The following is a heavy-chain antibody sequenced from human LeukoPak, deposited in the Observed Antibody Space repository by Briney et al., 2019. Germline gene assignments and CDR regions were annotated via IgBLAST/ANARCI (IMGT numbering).Heavy chain of an antibody. J-gene: IGHJ5*02. Sequence: SETLSLTCTVSGGSISSSSYYWGWIRQPPGKGLEWIGSIYYSGSTYYNPSLKSRVTISVDTSKNQFSLKLSSVTAADTAVYYCARLEVYYDFWGPNWFDPWGQGTLVTVSS. D-gene: IGHD3-3*01. CDR3: ARLEVYYDFWGPNWFDP. CDR2: IYYSGST. CDR1: GGSISSSSYY. V-gene: IGHV4-39*01.